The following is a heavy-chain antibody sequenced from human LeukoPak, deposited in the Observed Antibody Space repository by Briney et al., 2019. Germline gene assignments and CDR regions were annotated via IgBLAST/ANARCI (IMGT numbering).Heavy chain of an antibody. CDR1: GFTFSSYA. Sequence: PGGSLRLSCAASGFTFSSYAMSWVRQAPGKGLGWVSAISGSGGSTYYADSVKGRFTISRDNSKNTLYLQMNSLRAEDTAVYYCAPFCSSTSCPRGYWGQGTLVTVSS. CDR3: APFCSSTSCPRGY. CDR2: ISGSGGST. V-gene: IGHV3-23*01. J-gene: IGHJ4*02. D-gene: IGHD2-2*01.